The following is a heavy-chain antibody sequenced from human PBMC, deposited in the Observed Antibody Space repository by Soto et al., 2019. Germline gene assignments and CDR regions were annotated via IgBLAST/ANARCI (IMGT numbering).Heavy chain of an antibody. CDR2: ITGGGDVE. V-gene: IGHV3-48*02. CDR3: ASFHLWFGEEAN. CDR1: GFSFSSYS. J-gene: IGHJ4*02. D-gene: IGHD3-10*01. Sequence: EVQLVESGGGLVQPGGSLRLSCAASGFSFSSYSMNWVRQAPGKGLEWVSYITGGGDVEGYADFVKGRFTISRDNAKNSLFLEMSSLTDEDTVVYYCASFHLWFGEEANWGQGTLVTVSS.